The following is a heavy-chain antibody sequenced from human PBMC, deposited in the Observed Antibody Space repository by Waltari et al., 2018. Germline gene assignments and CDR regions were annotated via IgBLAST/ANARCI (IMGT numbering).Heavy chain of an antibody. CDR3: ASKYYYDSSGYYYLDY. D-gene: IGHD3-22*01. CDR1: GYTFTSYY. Sequence: QVQLVQSGAEVKKPGASVKVSCKASGYTFTSYYMHWVRQAPGQGLEWMGGIIPIFGTANYAQKFQGRVTITADESTSTAYMELSSLRAEDTAVYYCASKYYYDSSGYYYLDYWGQGTLVTVSS. CDR2: IIPIFGTA. J-gene: IGHJ4*02. V-gene: IGHV1-69*01.